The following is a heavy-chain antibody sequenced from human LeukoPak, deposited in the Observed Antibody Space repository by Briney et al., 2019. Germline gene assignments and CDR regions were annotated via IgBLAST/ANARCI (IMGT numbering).Heavy chain of an antibody. CDR3: AKSTGRFLEWSTPNNYYYYGMDV. D-gene: IGHD3-3*01. J-gene: IGHJ6*02. CDR1: GFTFSSYA. CDR2: ISGSGGSK. V-gene: IGHV3-23*01. Sequence: GGSLRLSCAASGFTFSSYAMSWVRQAPGKGLEGGSAISGSGGSKEYADSVKGRFTISRDNSKNTLYLQMNSLRAEDTAVYYCAKSTGRFLEWSTPNNYYYYGMDVWGQGTTVTVSS.